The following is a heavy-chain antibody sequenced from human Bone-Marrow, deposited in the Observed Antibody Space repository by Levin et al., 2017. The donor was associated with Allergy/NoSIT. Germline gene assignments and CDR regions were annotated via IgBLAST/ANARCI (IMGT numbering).Heavy chain of an antibody. CDR3: ARLELLPYYYYYGMDV. Sequence: ASVKVSCKASGYTFTSYDINWVRQATGQGLEWMGWMNPNSGNTGYAQKFQGRVTMTRNTSISTAYMELSSLRSEDTAVYYCARLELLPYYYYYGMDVWGQGTTVTVSS. CDR1: GYTFTSYD. CDR2: MNPNSGNT. D-gene: IGHD2-15*01. V-gene: IGHV1-8*01. J-gene: IGHJ6*02.